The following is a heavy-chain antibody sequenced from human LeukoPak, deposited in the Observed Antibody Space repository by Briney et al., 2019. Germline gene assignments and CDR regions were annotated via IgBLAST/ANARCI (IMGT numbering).Heavy chain of an antibody. D-gene: IGHD3-16*01. V-gene: IGHV1-2*02. Sequence: ASVKVSCKASGYIFTGYYMHWVRQAPGQGLEWMGWSNPNSGGTNYAQKFQGRVTMTRDPSISTAYMELSRLRSDDTAVYYCARSTGTTFRFSDYWGQGTLVTVSS. J-gene: IGHJ4*02. CDR2: SNPNSGGT. CDR3: ARSTGTTFRFSDY. CDR1: GYIFTGYY.